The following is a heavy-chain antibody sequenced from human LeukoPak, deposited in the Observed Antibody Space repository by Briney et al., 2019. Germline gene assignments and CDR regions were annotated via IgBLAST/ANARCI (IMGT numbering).Heavy chain of an antibody. CDR2: ISSSGSTI. CDR1: GFTFSSYE. CDR3: AKGRERPRY. D-gene: IGHD5-24*01. V-gene: IGHV3-48*03. Sequence: GGSLRLSCAASGFTFSSYEMNWVRQAPGKGLEWVSYISSSGSTIYYADSVKGRFTISRDNSKNTLYLQMNSLRAEDTAVYYCAKGRERPRYWGQGTLVTVSS. J-gene: IGHJ4*02.